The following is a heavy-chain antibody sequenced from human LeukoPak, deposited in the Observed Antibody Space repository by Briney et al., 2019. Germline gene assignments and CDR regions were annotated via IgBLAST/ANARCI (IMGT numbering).Heavy chain of an antibody. D-gene: IGHD3-22*01. Sequence: GGSLRLSCAASGFSFSSYTMNWVRQAPGKGLEWISYISSSSSSMYHADSVKGRFTISRDNAKNSLYLQMNSLRAEDTAVYYCARGPSTYYYDSSGYYLPVWWGQGTLVTVSS. J-gene: IGHJ4*02. V-gene: IGHV3-48*04. CDR3: ARGPSTYYYDSSGYYLPVW. CDR2: ISSSSSSM. CDR1: GFSFSSYT.